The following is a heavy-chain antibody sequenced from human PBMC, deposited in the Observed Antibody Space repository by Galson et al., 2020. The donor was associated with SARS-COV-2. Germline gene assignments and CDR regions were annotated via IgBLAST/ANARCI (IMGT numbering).Heavy chain of an antibody. CDR2: IRSKANRYAT. V-gene: IGHV3-73*01. D-gene: IGHD5-18*01. Sequence: QLGESLKISFSASGITFNYSAMHLVRQASRKGLEWVGRIRSKANRYATAYAASGKGRFTICRDDSKNTAYLQMNSRKTEDTAVYYCTRSSRLVTAIVISYYYYGMDVWGQGPTVTVS. J-gene: IGHJ6*02. CDR3: TRSSRLVTAIVISYYYYGMDV. CDR1: GITFNYSA.